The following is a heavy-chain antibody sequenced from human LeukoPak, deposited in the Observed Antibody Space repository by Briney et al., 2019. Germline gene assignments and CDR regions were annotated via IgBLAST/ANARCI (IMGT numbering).Heavy chain of an antibody. CDR2: IYYSGST. CDR1: GGSISSYY. CDR3: ARTAGWSYGFDY. Sequence: SETLSLTCTVSGGSISSYYWSWIRQPPGKGLEWIGYIYYSGSTNYNPSLESRVTISGDTSKNQFSLKLNSVTAADTAVYYCARTAGWSYGFDYWGQGTLVTVSS. D-gene: IGHD5-18*01. V-gene: IGHV4-59*12. J-gene: IGHJ4*02.